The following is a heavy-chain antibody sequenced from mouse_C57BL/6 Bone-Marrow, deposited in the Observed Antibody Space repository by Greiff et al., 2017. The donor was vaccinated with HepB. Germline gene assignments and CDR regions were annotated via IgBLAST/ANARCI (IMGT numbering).Heavy chain of an antibody. J-gene: IGHJ2*01. CDR2: IDPENGDT. D-gene: IGHD1-1*01. Sequence: EVKLMESGAELVRPGASVKLSCTASGFNIKDDYMHWVKQRPEQGLEWIGWIDPENGDTEYASKFQGKATITADTSSNTAYLQLSSLTSEDTAVYYCTTRYGTDYWGQGTTLTVSS. CDR3: TTRYGTDY. V-gene: IGHV14-4*01. CDR1: GFNIKDDY.